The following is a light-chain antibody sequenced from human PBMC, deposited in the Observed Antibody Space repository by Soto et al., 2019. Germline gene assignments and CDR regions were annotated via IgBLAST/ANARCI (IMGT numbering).Light chain of an antibody. CDR2: RVS. Sequence: IVLTQSPLSLPVTLGQPASISCRSSESPVITDGDTLLNWFQQRPGQSPSRLIYRVSNRDFEVPDKFSGSGSGTEFTLKISSVEAEDVAIYYCMQGARWPYTFGQGTKLEI. J-gene: IGKJ2*01. CDR3: MQGARWPYT. CDR1: ESPVITDGDTL. V-gene: IGKV2-30*01.